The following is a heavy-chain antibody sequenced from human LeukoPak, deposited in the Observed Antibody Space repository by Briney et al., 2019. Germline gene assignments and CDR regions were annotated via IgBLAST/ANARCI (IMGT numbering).Heavy chain of an antibody. J-gene: IGHJ3*02. CDR3: ARGLVDPCYYDSSGYFAFDI. D-gene: IGHD3-22*01. CDR1: GYTFTSYD. CDR2: MNPNSGNT. Sequence: ASVKVSCKASGYTFTSYDINWVRQATGQGLEWMGWMNPNSGNTGYAQKFQGRVTMTRDTSISTAYMELSRLRSDDTAVYYCARGLVDPCYYDSSGYFAFDIWGQGTMVTVSS. V-gene: IGHV1-8*01.